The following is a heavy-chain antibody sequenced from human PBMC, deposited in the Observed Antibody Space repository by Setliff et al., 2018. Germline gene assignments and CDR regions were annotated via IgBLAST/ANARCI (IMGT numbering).Heavy chain of an antibody. Sequence: PSETLSLTCAVYGGSFSGYYWSWIRQPPGKGLEWIGSIYHSGSTYYNPSLKSRVTISVDTSKNQFSLKLSSVTAADTAVYYCARHVNGSGKYYNWFNPWGQGTLVTVSS. J-gene: IGHJ5*02. V-gene: IGHV4-34*01. D-gene: IGHD3-10*01. CDR1: GGSFSGYY. CDR3: ARHVNGSGKYYNWFNP. CDR2: IYHSGST.